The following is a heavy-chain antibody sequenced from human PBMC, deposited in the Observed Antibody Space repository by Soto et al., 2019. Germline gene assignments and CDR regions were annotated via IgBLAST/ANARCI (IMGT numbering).Heavy chain of an antibody. V-gene: IGHV1-18*04. CDR2: ISAYNGNT. CDR3: ARESITIFGVFPHNYGMDV. CDR1: GYTFTNYP. D-gene: IGHD3-3*01. J-gene: IGHJ6*02. Sequence: ASVKVSCKDSGYTFTNYPITWVRQAPGQGLEWMGWISAYNGNTNYAQKLQGRVTMTTDTSTSTAYMELRSLRSDDTAVYYCARESITIFGVFPHNYGMDVWGQGTTVTVSS.